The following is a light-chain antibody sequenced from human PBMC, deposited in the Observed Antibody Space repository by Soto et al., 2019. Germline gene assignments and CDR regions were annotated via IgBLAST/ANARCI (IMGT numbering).Light chain of an antibody. Sequence: DIQMNQSPSSMSASVGDRVTITCRASQSISTSLNWYQQKPGKAPKLLIYAASNLQDGVTSRFGGSGSGTDFTLTISSLQAEDFAFIYCQQPFTAPYTFGQGTKLEI. J-gene: IGKJ2*01. CDR3: QQPFTAPYT. CDR2: AAS. V-gene: IGKV1-39*01. CDR1: QSISTS.